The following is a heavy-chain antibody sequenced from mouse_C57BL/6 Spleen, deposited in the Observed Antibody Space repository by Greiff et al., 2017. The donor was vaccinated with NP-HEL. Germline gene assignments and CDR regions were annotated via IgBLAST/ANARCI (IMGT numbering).Heavy chain of an antibody. D-gene: IGHD2-5*01. CDR3: ASAGYYSKSMFAY. J-gene: IGHJ3*01. V-gene: IGHV1-39*01. CDR2: INPNYGTT. CDR1: GYSFTDYN. Sequence: EVQLQESGPELVKPGASVKISCKASGYSFTDYNMNWVKQSNGKSLEWIGVINPNYGTTSYNQKFKGKATLTVDQSSSTAYMQLNSLTSEDSAVYYCASAGYYSKSMFAYWGQGTLVTVSA.